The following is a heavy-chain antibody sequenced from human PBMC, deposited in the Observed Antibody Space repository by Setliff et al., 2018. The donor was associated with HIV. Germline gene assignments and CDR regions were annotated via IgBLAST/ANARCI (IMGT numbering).Heavy chain of an antibody. D-gene: IGHD3-10*01. J-gene: IGHJ4*02. V-gene: IGHV4-59*08. CDR1: GGSMSTYY. CDR3: ARQTGLRGYYGSNSLYYFDY. Sequence: SETLSLTCTVSGGSMSTYYWSWIRQPPGKGLEWIGYIYYSGSTNYNPSLKSRVTILVDSSRNQFSLRLSSVTAADTAVYYCARQTGLRGYYGSNSLYYFDYWGKGMLVTVSS. CDR2: IYYSGST.